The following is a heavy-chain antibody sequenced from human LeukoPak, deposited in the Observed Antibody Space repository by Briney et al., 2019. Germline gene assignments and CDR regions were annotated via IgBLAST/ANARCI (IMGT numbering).Heavy chain of an antibody. Sequence: SETLSLTCAVSGGSISSGGYSWSWIRQPPGKGLEWIGYIYHSGSTYYNPSLKSRVTISVDKSKSQFSLKLNSVTAADTAVYYCARGIAAASERALDIWGQGTTVTVSS. CDR2: IYHSGST. CDR1: GGSISSGGYS. V-gene: IGHV4-30-2*01. CDR3: ARGIAAASERALDI. J-gene: IGHJ3*02. D-gene: IGHD6-13*01.